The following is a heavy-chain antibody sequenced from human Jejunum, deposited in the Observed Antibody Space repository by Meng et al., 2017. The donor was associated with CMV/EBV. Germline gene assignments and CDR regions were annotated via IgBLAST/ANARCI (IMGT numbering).Heavy chain of an antibody. V-gene: IGHV3-21*01. CDR2: ISSTSTYM. CDR1: GFSFSSYS. Sequence: LESWVNLCKPGGALILSCAASGFSFSSYSMAWVRQAPGKGLEWVSAISSTSTYMFYTDSVKGRFTISRDNAKNSLYLQMNSLRVEDTAIYYCARDIDHWGQGTLVTVSS. CDR3: ARDIDH. J-gene: IGHJ5*02.